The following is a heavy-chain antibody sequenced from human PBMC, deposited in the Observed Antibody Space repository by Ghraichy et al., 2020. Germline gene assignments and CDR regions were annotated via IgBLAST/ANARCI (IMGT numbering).Heavy chain of an antibody. V-gene: IGHV3-7*03. CDR3: ARDSRDRPAVGTFDY. D-gene: IGHD6-13*01. CDR2: IKGDGTER. J-gene: IGHJ4*02. CDR1: GFTFRTYW. Sequence: GGSLRLSCDASGFTFRTYWVTWVRQAPGRGLEWLANIKGDGTERYYADSLKGRFTISRDNAKNSLFLQMDSLRAEDTAVYYCARDSRDRPAVGTFDYWGQGTLVTVSS.